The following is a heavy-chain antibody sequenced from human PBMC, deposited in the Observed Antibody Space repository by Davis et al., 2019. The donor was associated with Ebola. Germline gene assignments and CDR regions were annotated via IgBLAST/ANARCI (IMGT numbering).Heavy chain of an antibody. V-gene: IGHV1-8*03. J-gene: IGHJ5*02. CDR1: GYTFTSYD. Sequence: ASVKVSCKASGYTFTSYDINWVRQATGQGLEWMGWMNPNSGNTGYAQKFQGRVTITRNTSISTAYMELSSLRSEDTAVYYCARDIPVRRYYYDSSGYPNWFDPWGQGTLVTVSS. CDR3: ARDIPVRRYYYDSSGYPNWFDP. D-gene: IGHD3-22*01. CDR2: MNPNSGNT.